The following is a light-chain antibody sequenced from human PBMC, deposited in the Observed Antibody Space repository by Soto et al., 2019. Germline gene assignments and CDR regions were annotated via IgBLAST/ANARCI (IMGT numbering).Light chain of an antibody. CDR3: QQYGSSGT. Sequence: DIVITQSRATLSVSPGERATLSCRASQSVSSYLAWYQQKPGQAPRLLIYDASNRATGIPARFSGSGSGTDFTLTISSLEPEDFAVYYCQQYGSSGTFGQGTKVDIK. CDR1: QSVSSY. J-gene: IGKJ1*01. V-gene: IGKV3-11*01. CDR2: DAS.